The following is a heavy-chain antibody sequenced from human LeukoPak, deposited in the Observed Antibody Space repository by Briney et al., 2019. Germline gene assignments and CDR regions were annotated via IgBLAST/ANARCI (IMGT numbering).Heavy chain of an antibody. J-gene: IGHJ4*02. CDR3: ASKLYGEARTFDY. CDR1: GGSISSSNW. Sequence: SETLSLTCAVSGGSISSSNWWSWVRQPPGKGLEWIGEIYHSGSTNYNPSLMSRVTISVDKSKNQFSPKLSSVTAADTAVYYCASKLYGEARTFDYWGQGTLVTVSS. D-gene: IGHD4-17*01. V-gene: IGHV4-4*02. CDR2: IYHSGST.